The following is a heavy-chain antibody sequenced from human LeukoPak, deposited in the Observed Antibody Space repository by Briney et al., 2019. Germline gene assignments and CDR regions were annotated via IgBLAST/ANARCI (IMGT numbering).Heavy chain of an antibody. V-gene: IGHV4-30-4*01. CDR3: ARDHYDFWSGYQLHYFDY. CDR2: IYYSGST. CDR1: GGSISSGDYY. Sequence: PSQTLSLTCTVSGGSISSGDYYWSWIRQPPGKGLEWIGYIYYSGSTYYNPSLKSRVTISVDTSKNQFSLKLSSVTAADTAVYYRARDHYDFWSGYQLHYFDYWGQGTLVTVSS. J-gene: IGHJ4*02. D-gene: IGHD3-3*01.